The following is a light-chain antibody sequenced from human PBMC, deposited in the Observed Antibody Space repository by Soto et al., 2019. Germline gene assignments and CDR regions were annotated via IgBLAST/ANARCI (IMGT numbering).Light chain of an antibody. CDR3: QQYGSSSWT. CDR1: QSISSSY. Sequence: ESWLTQSPRTLSLSPGKRATLSFRSSQSISSSYLAWYQQRPGQAPRLLIYGASSRATGIPDRFSGSGSGTEFTLTISRLEPEDFAVYYCQQYGSSSWTFGQGTKVDIK. CDR2: GAS. V-gene: IGKV3-20*01. J-gene: IGKJ1*01.